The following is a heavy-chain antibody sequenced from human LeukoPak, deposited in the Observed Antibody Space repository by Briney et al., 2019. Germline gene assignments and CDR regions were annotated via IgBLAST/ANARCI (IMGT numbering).Heavy chain of an antibody. CDR3: AKGGDSSWYGTFDM. CDR2: IGWNSGGK. Sequence: SLKISCAASGFTFDNYAMHWVRQGPGKGLEWVSGIGWNSGGKVYADSVKGRFTISRDNAKNSLYLQMNSLRVEDTALYYCAKGGDSSWYGTFDMRGQGTMVTVSS. J-gene: IGHJ3*02. V-gene: IGHV3-9*01. CDR1: GFTFDNYA. D-gene: IGHD6-13*01.